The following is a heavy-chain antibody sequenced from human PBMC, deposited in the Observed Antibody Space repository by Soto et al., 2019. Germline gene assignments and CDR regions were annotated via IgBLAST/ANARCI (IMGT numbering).Heavy chain of an antibody. CDR3: ARGAPRGRGVPTYFHF. CDR2: IYYSGST. V-gene: IGHV4-59*01. Sequence: SETLSLTCTVSGGSISSYYWSWIRQPPGKGLEWIGYIYYSGSTNYNPSLKSRVTISVDTSKNQFSLKLSSVTAADTAVYYCARGAPRGRGVPTYFHFWGPGTLVTVSS. J-gene: IGHJ4*02. D-gene: IGHD3-10*01. CDR1: GGSISSYY.